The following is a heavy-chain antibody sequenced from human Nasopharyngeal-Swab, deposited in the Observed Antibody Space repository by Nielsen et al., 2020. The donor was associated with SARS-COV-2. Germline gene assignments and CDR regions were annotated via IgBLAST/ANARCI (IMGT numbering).Heavy chain of an antibody. Sequence: GGSLRLSCVASGFNFHTYALHWVRQAPGKGLEWVAIISYDGSNQFYADSVKGRFTVSRDNSKNTLYLQISSLTREDTAIYYCARGKDGVYYYYGMDVWGQGTTVTVSS. CDR1: GFNFHTYA. D-gene: IGHD4-17*01. CDR3: ARGKDGVYYYYGMDV. CDR2: ISYDGSNQ. J-gene: IGHJ6*02. V-gene: IGHV3-30*04.